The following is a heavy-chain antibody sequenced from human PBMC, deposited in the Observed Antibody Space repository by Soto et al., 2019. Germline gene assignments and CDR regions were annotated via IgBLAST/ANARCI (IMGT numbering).Heavy chain of an antibody. V-gene: IGHV1-69*01. J-gene: IGHJ4*02. CDR2: LIPSFGTA. CDR3: ARAGDCSGGSCYSFILDY. CDR1: GGGFNSYA. D-gene: IGHD2-15*01. Sequence: QVQLVQSGAEVKKPGSSVKVSCKASGGGFNSYAFSWVRQAPGQGLEWMGALIPSFGTANYAQKFQGRVTITADESTNTVYMDVSSLTPDDTAMYFCARAGDCSGGSCYSFILDYWGQGTQVTVSS.